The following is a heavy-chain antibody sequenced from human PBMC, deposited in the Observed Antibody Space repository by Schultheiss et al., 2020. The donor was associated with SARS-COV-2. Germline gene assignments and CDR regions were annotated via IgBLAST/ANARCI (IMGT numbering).Heavy chain of an antibody. CDR2: IYYSGST. J-gene: IGHJ5*02. Sequence: SETLSLTCTVSGGSISSYYWSWIRQPAGKGLEWIGYIYYSGSTNYNPSLKSRVTISVDTSKNQFSLKLSSVTAADTAVYYCARGDYYDSRRSFDPWGQGTLVTVSS. V-gene: IGHV4-59*12. D-gene: IGHD3-22*01. CDR3: ARGDYYDSRRSFDP. CDR1: GGSISSYY.